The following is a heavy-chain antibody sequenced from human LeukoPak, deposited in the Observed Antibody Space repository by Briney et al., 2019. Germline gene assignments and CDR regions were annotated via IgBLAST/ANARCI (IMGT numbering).Heavy chain of an antibody. J-gene: IGHJ4*02. CDR3: ARDIAAAGLHYFDY. CDR2: TIPIFGTA. CDR1: GGTFSSYA. D-gene: IGHD6-13*01. V-gene: IGHV1-69*05. Sequence: ASVKVSCKASGGTFSSYAISWVRQAPGQGLEWMGGTIPIFGTANYAQKFQGRVTITTDESTSTAYMELSSLRSEDTAVYYCARDIAAAGLHYFDYWGQGTLVTVSS.